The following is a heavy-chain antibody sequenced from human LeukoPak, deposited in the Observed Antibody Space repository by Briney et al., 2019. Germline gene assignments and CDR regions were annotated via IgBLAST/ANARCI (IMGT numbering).Heavy chain of an antibody. CDR2: INTDASST. J-gene: IGHJ4*02. CDR3: ARDLTYCSGGSCHPSPIDF. Sequence: GGSLRLSCAASGFTFGNYWMHWVRQAPGKGLVWVSHINTDASSTNYAVSVKGRFTISRDNAKNTLYLQMNSLRAEDTAVYYCARDLTYCSGGSCHPSPIDFWGQGTLVTVSS. D-gene: IGHD2-15*01. CDR1: GFTFGNYW. V-gene: IGHV3-74*01.